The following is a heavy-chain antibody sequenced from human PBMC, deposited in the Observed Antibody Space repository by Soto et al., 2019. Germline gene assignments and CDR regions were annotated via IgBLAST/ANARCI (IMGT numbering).Heavy chain of an antibody. CDR3: VRATYFSDSSGYTRCLDY. CDR1: GFTLSGHY. CDR2: SRDKPQGYST. V-gene: IGHV3-72*01. D-gene: IGHD3-22*01. J-gene: IGHJ4*02. Sequence: LRLSCAGSGFTLSGHYIDWVRQAPGKGMEWVGRSRDKPQGYSTAYAAPVKGRFTTSRDESKNSAYLQMNSLKTEDTAVYYCVRATYFSDSSGYTRCLDYWGQGTLVTVSS.